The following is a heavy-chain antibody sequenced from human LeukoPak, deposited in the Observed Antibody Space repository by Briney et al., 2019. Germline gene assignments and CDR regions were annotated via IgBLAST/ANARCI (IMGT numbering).Heavy chain of an antibody. CDR3: AGDSSNYYDSSGYNYDYFYMDV. D-gene: IGHD3-22*01. CDR2: IYSVGST. V-gene: IGHV3-53*01. J-gene: IGHJ6*03. CDR1: GFTVGSKY. Sequence: PGGSLRLSCAASGFTVGSKYMSRVRLAPGKGLEWVSVIYSVGSTYYADSVKGRFTISRDNSKNTVYLQMNSLRVEDTAVYYCAGDSSNYYDSSGYNYDYFYMDVWGKGTTVTVSS.